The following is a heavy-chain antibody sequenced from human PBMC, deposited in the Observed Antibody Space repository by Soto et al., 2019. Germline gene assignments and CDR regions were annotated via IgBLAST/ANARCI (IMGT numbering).Heavy chain of an antibody. CDR1: GGSFSGDY. Sequence: SETLSLTCAVYGGSFSGDYWNWIRQPPGQGLEWIAYVFYSGSANYNSSLKSRVTISVDTSKNQFSLKLSSVTAADTAVYYCARADAFTSSWDSWGQGALVTVS. J-gene: IGHJ1*01. V-gene: IGHV4-34*11. CDR3: ARADAFTSSWDS. D-gene: IGHD6-13*01. CDR2: VFYSGSA.